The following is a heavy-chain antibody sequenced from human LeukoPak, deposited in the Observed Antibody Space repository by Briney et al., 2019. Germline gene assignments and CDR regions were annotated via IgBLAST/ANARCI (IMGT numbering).Heavy chain of an antibody. CDR1: GFTFSSYD. J-gene: IGHJ6*04. CDR3: ARGSRVSSDVWVERYQYYGMDV. D-gene: IGHD3-16*02. CDR2: MNADSRNT. V-gene: IGHV1-8*01. Sequence: ASVTLSCTASGFTFSSYDINWVRQATGQGLEWMGGMNADSRNTGYVKMMQGRVTINRDTSQSTAYMERSSLGSEDTAVYFCARGSRVSSDVWVERYQYYGMDVWGKGTTVTVSS.